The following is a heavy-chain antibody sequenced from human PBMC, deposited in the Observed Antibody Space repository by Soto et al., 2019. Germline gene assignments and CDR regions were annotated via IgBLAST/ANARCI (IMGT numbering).Heavy chain of an antibody. CDR3: ARPPITSDAFDM. Sequence: QVQLVESGGGVVQPGRSLRLSCAASGFTFSSYAMHWVRQAPGKGLEWVAVIWYDGSNKYYAESVKGRFTISRDNSRNTLYLQMNSLRAEDTAIYRCARPPITSDAFDMWGQGTMVTVSS. V-gene: IGHV3-33*01. D-gene: IGHD3-16*01. J-gene: IGHJ3*02. CDR1: GFTFSSYA. CDR2: IWYDGSNK.